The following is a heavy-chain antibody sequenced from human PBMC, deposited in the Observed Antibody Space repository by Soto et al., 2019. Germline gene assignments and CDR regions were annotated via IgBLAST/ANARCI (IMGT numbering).Heavy chain of an antibody. J-gene: IGHJ4*02. D-gene: IGHD2-2*01. CDR2: ISANNSNT. CDR1: GFTFIDYG. V-gene: IGHV1-18*01. Sequence: ASVKVSCKASGFTFIDYGISWVRQAPGQGLEWMGWISANNSNTNYAQKLQGRVTMTTDTSTSIAYMELRSLTSDDTAVYYCAEPNSDCSSTSCPLFDWGQGTLVTVSS. CDR3: AEPNSDCSSTSCPLFD.